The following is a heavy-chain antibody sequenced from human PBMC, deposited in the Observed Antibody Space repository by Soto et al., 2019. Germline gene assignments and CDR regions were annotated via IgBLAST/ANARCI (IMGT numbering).Heavy chain of an antibody. V-gene: IGHV1-8*01. Sequence: CKASVFTFTRYDINCVRPAAGHGPEWMGWMNPNSGSTSYAQKFQGRVTMTRDTSTSTVYMELSSLRSEDTAVYYCARDSSTPGRYYYYYGMDVWGQGTT. CDR1: VFTFTRYD. CDR2: MNPNSGST. J-gene: IGHJ6*02. D-gene: IGHD2-15*01. CDR3: ARDSSTPGRYYYYYGMDV.